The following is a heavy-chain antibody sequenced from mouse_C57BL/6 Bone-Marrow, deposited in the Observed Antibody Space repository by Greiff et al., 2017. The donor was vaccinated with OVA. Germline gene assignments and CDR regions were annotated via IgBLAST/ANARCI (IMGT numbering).Heavy chain of an antibody. D-gene: IGHD2-4*01. CDR1: GYAFSSYW. CDR3: ARGYYDYDVFYWYFDV. V-gene: IGHV1-80*01. Sequence: QVQLKQSGAELVKPGASVKISCKASGYAFSSYWMNWVKQRPGKGLEWIGQIYPGDGDTNYNGKFKGKATLTADKSSSTAYMQLSSLTSEDSAVYFCARGYYDYDVFYWYFDVWGTGTTVTVSS. J-gene: IGHJ1*03. CDR2: IYPGDGDT.